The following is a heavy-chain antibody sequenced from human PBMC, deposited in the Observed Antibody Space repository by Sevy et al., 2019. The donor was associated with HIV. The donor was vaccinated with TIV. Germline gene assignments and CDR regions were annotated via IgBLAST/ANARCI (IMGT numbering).Heavy chain of an antibody. V-gene: IGHV3-33*01. CDR1: GFTFSNFG. D-gene: IGHD2-21*02. Sequence: EGSLRLSCAASGFTFSNFGMHWVRQAAGKELEWVAAIFSDGTTKYYGDSVKGRFTISRDNSKNTLYLQMSRLTGEDTAVYYCSRESGSDWYVDHWGQGTLVTVSS. CDR3: SRESGSDWYVDH. J-gene: IGHJ4*02. CDR2: IFSDGTTK.